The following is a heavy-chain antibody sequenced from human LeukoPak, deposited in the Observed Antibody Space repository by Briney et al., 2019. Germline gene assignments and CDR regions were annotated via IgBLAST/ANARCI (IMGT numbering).Heavy chain of an antibody. CDR2: INPNSGGT. CDR3: ARARGYSYETYNWFDP. V-gene: IGHV1-2*02. J-gene: IGHJ5*02. CDR1: GYTFTSYY. Sequence: ASVKVSCKASGYTFTSYYMHWVRQAPGQGLEWMGWINPNSGGTNYAQKFQGRVTMTRDTSISTAYMELSRLRSDDTAVYYCARARGYSYETYNWFDPWGQGTLVTVSS. D-gene: IGHD5-18*01.